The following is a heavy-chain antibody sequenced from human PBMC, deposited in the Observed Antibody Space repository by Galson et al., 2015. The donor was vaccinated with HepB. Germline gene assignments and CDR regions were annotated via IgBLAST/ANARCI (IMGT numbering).Heavy chain of an antibody. Sequence: SLRLSCAASGFTFSSYGMHWVRQAPGKGLEWVAVIWYDGSNKYYADSVKGRFTISRDNSKNTLYLQMNSLRAEDTAVYYCARARVGVVWFGESYGRDVVGQGTTVSVSS. CDR2: IWYDGSNK. CDR1: GFTFSSYG. CDR3: ARARVGVVWFGESYGRDV. D-gene: IGHD3-10*01. V-gene: IGHV3-33*01. J-gene: IGHJ6*02.